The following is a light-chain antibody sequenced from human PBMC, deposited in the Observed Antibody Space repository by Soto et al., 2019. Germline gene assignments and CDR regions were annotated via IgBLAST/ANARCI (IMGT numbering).Light chain of an antibody. CDR2: EVS. CDR3: TSYKSSSSLYV. V-gene: IGLV2-14*01. J-gene: IGLJ1*01. CDR1: SGDVGGYNY. Sequence: QSVLTQPPSASGSPGQSITISCTGTSGDVGGYNYVSWYQQHPGKAPKLLIYEVSNRPSGVSNRFSGSKSGNTASLTISGLQAEDEADYYCTSYKSSSSLYVFGTGTKVTVL.